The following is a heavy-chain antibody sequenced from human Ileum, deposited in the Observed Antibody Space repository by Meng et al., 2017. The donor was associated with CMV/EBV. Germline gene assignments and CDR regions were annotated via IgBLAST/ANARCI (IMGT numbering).Heavy chain of an antibody. Sequence: SGFTFSDHGMHWVRQAPGQGLEWVAFVQFDRFSKYYADAVKGRFTISRDHSNNTLYLQMDSLRPEDTAIYYCARDFRYKWSYWLDPWGQGALVTVSS. CDR2: VQFDRFSK. D-gene: IGHD1-7*01. V-gene: IGHV3-30*02. J-gene: IGHJ5*02. CDR3: ARDFRYKWSYWLDP. CDR1: GFTFSDHG.